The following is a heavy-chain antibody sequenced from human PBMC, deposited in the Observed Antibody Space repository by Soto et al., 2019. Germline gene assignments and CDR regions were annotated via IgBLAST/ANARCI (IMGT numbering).Heavy chain of an antibody. Sequence: QVQLVESGGGVVQPGRSLRLSCAASGFTFSRHAMHWVRQAPGKGLEWVAVISTDGREKYHADSVKGRFTISRDNSKNTLYLQMNSLRAEDTAVYYCAKDHDLAAAGYYFDYWGQGTLVTVSS. J-gene: IGHJ4*02. V-gene: IGHV3-30*04. CDR1: GFTFSRHA. CDR2: ISTDGREK. D-gene: IGHD6-13*01. CDR3: AKDHDLAAAGYYFDY.